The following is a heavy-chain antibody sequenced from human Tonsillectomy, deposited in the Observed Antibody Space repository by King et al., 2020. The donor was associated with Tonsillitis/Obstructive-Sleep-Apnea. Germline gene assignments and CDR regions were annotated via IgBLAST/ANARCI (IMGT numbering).Heavy chain of an antibody. V-gene: IGHV3-23*04. J-gene: IGHJ4*02. CDR2: NYNSDGRT. CDR1: GFTFSNYA. Sequence: VQLVESGGDLVQPGGSLRLSCSASGFTFSNYATSWVRQAPGKGLEGVSTNYNSDGRTYYADSVKGRFTISRDNSKNTLDLQMNSLRAEDTAVYYCATVRRIYSDSSDAYFDYWGQGTLVTVSS. D-gene: IGHD3-22*01. CDR3: ATVRRIYSDSSDAYFDY.